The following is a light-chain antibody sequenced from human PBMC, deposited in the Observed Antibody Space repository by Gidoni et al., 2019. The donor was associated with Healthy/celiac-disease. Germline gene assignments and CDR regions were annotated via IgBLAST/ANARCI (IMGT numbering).Light chain of an antibody. CDR3: QQYGSSRGWT. V-gene: IGKV3-20*01. J-gene: IGKJ1*01. CDR2: GES. Sequence: ESVLTQSPGTLSLSPGESATLSCRASQSGSSSYLVCDQEKHGQEPRLLIYGESSRATGIPDRFSGSGSGTDLTLTISRLEPEDFAVYYCQQYGSSRGWTFGQGTKVEIK. CDR1: QSGSSSY.